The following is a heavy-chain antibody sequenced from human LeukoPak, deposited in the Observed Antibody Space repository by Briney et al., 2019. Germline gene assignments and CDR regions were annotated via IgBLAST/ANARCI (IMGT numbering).Heavy chain of an antibody. D-gene: IGHD5-18*01. CDR3: AKEKLPSGYSFLTDY. V-gene: IGHV3-30*18. CDR2: ISYDGPNK. J-gene: IGHJ4*02. CDR1: GFTFNSYG. Sequence: GGSLRLSCAASGFTFNSYGMHWVRQAPGKGLEWVAVISYDGPNKYYADSVKGRYTISRDDSKSTLYLQMNSLRPEDTAVYYCAKEKLPSGYSFLTDYWGQGTLVTVSS.